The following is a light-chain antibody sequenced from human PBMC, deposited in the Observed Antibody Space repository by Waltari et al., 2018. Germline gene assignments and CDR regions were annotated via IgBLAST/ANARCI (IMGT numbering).Light chain of an antibody. CDR1: QSLTVNY. CDR2: AAS. V-gene: IGKV3-20*01. J-gene: IGKJ1*01. Sequence: EIVLTPSPDILSLSPGATATLSCRASQSLTVNYLAWYQQKPGQAPRLLIYAASSRATGVPDRFSGSGSGAHFTLAISRLEPEDFAVYYCQQCESAPRTFGQGTKVEIK. CDR3: QQCESAPRT.